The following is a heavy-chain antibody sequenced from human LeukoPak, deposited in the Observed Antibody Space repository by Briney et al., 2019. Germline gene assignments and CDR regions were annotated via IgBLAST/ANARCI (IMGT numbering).Heavy chain of an antibody. V-gene: IGHV1-46*01. CDR1: GYXFTSYY. Sequence: GASVKVSCKASGYXFTSYYIHWVRQAPGQGLEWMGIINPSGGSTSYAQKFQGRVTMTRDTSTSTVYMELSSLRSEDTAVYYCARDRSPYYYDTSGHLNWFDPWGQGTLVTVSS. CDR3: ARDRSPYYYDTSGHLNWFDP. D-gene: IGHD3-22*01. CDR2: INPSGGST. J-gene: IGHJ5*02.